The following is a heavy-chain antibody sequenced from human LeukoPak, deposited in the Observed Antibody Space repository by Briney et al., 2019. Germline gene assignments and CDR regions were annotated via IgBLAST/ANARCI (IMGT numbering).Heavy chain of an antibody. D-gene: IGHD1-26*01. CDR3: ARHAEVGPYYFDY. J-gene: IGHJ4*02. CDR2: IYPGDSDI. V-gene: IGHV5-51*01. Sequence: GESLKISCKGSGYTFTNYWIGWVRQMPGKGLEWMGIIYPGDSDIRYSPSFQGQVTISADKSISTAYLQWSSLKASDTAMCYCARHAEVGPYYFDYWGQGTLVTVSS. CDR1: GYTFTNYW.